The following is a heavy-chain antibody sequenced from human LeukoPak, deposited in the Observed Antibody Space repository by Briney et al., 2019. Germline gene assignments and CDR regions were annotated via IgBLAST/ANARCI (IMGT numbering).Heavy chain of an antibody. CDR1: GFTFSSYW. Sequence: GGSLRLSCAASGFTFSSYWMSWVRQAPGKGLEWVANIKQDGGEKYYVDSVKGRFTISRDNAKNSLYLQMNSLRPEDTAVYYCARGVVRGVIKSPLVDYWGQGTLVTVSS. CDR2: IKQDGGEK. D-gene: IGHD3-10*01. V-gene: IGHV3-7*02. CDR3: ARGVVRGVIKSPLVDY. J-gene: IGHJ4*02.